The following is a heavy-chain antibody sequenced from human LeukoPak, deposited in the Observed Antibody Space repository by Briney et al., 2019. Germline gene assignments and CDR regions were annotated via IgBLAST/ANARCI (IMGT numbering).Heavy chain of an antibody. V-gene: IGHV3-23*01. CDR1: GFTFSSYA. D-gene: IGHD2-21*02. CDR2: ISAGGGST. CDR3: ARTLRGGDWYFDY. J-gene: IGHJ4*02. Sequence: GGSLRLSCAASGFTFSSYAMSWVRLTPEKGLEWVSTISAGGGSTYYADSVKGLFSISRDNSKNTLYLQMNSLRADDTALYHCARTLRGGDWYFDYWGQGTLVTVSS.